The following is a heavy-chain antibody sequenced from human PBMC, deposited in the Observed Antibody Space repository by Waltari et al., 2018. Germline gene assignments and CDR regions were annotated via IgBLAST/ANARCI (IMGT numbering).Heavy chain of an antibody. CDR3: AKNLGCGVPAYDY. CDR1: GFTFSTYA. V-gene: IGHV3-23*01. CDR2: ISESGGNT. D-gene: IGHD2-21*01. J-gene: IGHJ4*02. Sequence: EVQLLASGGGLVQPGGSLRLSCAASGFTFSTYAMTLDRRAPGKELEWVSAISESGGNTYYTDSVQGRCTISRDNAKNTLFLQMNSLRAEDTALYYCAKNLGCGVPAYDYWGQGTLVTVSS.